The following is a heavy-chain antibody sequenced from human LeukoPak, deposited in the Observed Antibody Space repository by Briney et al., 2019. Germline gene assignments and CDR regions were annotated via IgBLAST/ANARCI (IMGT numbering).Heavy chain of an antibody. CDR1: GFPFDDYA. D-gene: IGHD2-2*02. J-gene: IGHJ4*02. V-gene: IGHV3-43*02. CDR3: AKATGYCRSTLCYKVADS. Sequence: QPGGPLRLPCAASGFPFDDYAMHWVRQAPGMGLEWFSLISGDGGRTYYAGSVKGRFNISRDNSRNSLYMQMNSLRTEDTALYYCAKATGYCRSTLCYKVADSWGQGTLVTVSS. CDR2: ISGDGGRT.